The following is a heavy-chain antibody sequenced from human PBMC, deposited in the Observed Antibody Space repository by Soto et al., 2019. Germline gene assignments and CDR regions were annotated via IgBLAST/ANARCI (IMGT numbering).Heavy chain of an antibody. V-gene: IGHV4-39*01. CDR2: IYYSGST. Sequence: SETLSLTCTVSGGSISSSSYCWGWIRQPPGKGLEWIGSIYYSGSTYYNPSLKSRVTISVDTSKNQFSLKLSSVTAADTAVYYCAGRRGYSGYDFPQYAFDIWGQGTMVTVS. J-gene: IGHJ3*02. D-gene: IGHD5-12*01. CDR1: GGSISSSSYC. CDR3: AGRRGYSGYDFPQYAFDI.